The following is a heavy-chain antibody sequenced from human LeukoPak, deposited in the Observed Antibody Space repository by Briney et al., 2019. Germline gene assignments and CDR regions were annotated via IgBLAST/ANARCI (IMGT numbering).Heavy chain of an antibody. CDR3: ARGYSTSWTYYFDY. CDR2: ILYSGNT. D-gene: IGHD2-2*01. Sequence: SETLSLTCTVSGGSISSYYWSWIRQPPGKGLEWIGHILYSGNTNYNPSLKSRVTISVDTSKNRFSLKLSSVTAADTAVYYCARGYSTSWTYYFDYWGQGALVTVSS. J-gene: IGHJ4*02. V-gene: IGHV4-59*12. CDR1: GGSISSYY.